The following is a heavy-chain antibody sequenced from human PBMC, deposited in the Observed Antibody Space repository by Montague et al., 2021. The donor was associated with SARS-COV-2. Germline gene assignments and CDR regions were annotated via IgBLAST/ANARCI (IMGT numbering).Heavy chain of an antibody. J-gene: IGHJ4*02. Sequence: SLRLSCAASGFTFDDYGMSWVRQAPGKGLEWVSSISSSGFATYYADSVTGRFTFSRDNSKNTVTLQMNSLRAEDTAIYYCAKSLQVGATTPFDYWGQGILFTVSS. V-gene: IGHV3-23*01. CDR3: AKSLQVGATTPFDY. CDR2: ISSSGFAT. CDR1: GFTFDDYG. D-gene: IGHD1-26*01.